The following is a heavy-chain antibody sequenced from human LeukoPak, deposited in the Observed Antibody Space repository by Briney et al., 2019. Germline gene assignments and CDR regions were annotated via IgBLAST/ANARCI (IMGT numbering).Heavy chain of an antibody. D-gene: IGHD1-26*01. Sequence: GGSLRLSCAASGFTFSSYAMHWVRQAPGKGLEWVAVISYDGSNKYYADSVKGRFTISRDNSKNTLYLQMNSLRAEDTAVYYCARWEPFHFDYWGQGTLVTVSS. CDR2: ISYDGSNK. CDR1: GFTFSSYA. J-gene: IGHJ4*02. CDR3: ARWEPFHFDY. V-gene: IGHV3-30*04.